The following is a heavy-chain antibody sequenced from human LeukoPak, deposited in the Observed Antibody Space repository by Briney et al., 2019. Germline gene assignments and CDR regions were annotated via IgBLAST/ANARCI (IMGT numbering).Heavy chain of an antibody. CDR2: ISYDGSNK. V-gene: IGHV3-30-3*01. CDR3: ARELATDSVLDY. Sequence: GRSLRLSCAASGFTFSSYAMHWVRQAPGKGLEWAAVISYDGSNKYYADSVKGRFTISRDNSKNTLYLQMNSLRAEDTAVYYCARELATDSVLDYWGQGTLVTVSS. D-gene: IGHD3-22*01. CDR1: GFTFSSYA. J-gene: IGHJ4*02.